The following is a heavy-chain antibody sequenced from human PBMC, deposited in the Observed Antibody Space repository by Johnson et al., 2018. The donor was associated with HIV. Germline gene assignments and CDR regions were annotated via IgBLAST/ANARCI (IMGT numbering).Heavy chain of an antibody. Sequence: QVQLVESGGGVVQPGRSLRLSCAASRFTFSSYALHWVRQAPGRGLEWVAVISYDGNSKYYADSVRGRFTISRDNSKNALFLQMNSLRAEDTSLYYCARDDTMMHGFDIWGQGTMVTVSS. V-gene: IGHV3-30*04. D-gene: IGHD3-22*01. J-gene: IGHJ3*02. CDR2: ISYDGNSK. CDR3: ARDDTMMHGFDI. CDR1: RFTFSSYA.